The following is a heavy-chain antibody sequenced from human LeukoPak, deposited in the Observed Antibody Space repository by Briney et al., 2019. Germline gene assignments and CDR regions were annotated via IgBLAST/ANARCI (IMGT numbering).Heavy chain of an antibody. CDR2: FFPSGST. V-gene: IGHV4-4*02. Sequence: SETLSLTCAVSGGSISISHWWSWVRQPPGKGLEWIGEFFPSGSTNYNPTLRSRVTISVDTSKNQFSLKLSSVTAADTAVYYCARETSQKGAHYMDVWGKGTTVTISS. J-gene: IGHJ6*03. D-gene: IGHD3-16*01. CDR1: GGSISISHW. CDR3: ARETSQKGAHYMDV.